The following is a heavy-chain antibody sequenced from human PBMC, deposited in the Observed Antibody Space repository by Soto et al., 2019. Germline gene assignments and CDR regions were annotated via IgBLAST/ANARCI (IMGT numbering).Heavy chain of an antibody. J-gene: IGHJ5*02. Sequence: PSETLSLTCTVSGDSVRSCSYYWSWIRQPPGKGLEWIGYIYYSGSTDYNPSLKRRVTMSVDTSKNQFSLRLSSVTAADAAMYYCARLVVAANNCFDPWGQGTLGTVSS. V-gene: IGHV4-61*01. D-gene: IGHD2-15*01. CDR1: GDSVRSCSYY. CDR3: ARLVVAANNCFDP. CDR2: IYYSGST.